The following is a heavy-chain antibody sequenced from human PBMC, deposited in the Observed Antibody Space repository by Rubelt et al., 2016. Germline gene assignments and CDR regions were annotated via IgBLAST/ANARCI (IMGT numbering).Heavy chain of an antibody. J-gene: IGHJ4*02. D-gene: IGHD3-9*01. Sequence: EVQLLESGGSLVQPGESLRLSCAASGFTFSSYAMSWVRQAPGKGLEWVSSISGSGGSGNSTYYADSVRGRFTVSRDNSKSTLYLQMDSLRADDTAVYYCAKPSGGASHNLDSGGQGTLVIVSS. CDR1: GFTFSSYA. CDR2: ISGSGGSGNST. V-gene: IGHV3-23*01. CDR3: AKPSGGASHNLDS.